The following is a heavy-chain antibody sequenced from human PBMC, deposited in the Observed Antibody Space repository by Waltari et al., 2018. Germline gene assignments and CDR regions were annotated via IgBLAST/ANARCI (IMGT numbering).Heavy chain of an antibody. V-gene: IGHV1-69*08. CDR3: ARASPGTATLRYYFDY. Sequence: QVQLVQSGAEVKKPGSSVKVSCKASGGTFSSYAISWVRQAPGQGLEGMGRFLRNFGTGNNAKKFQGRVTNTADKSTSTAYMELSSLRSGDTAVYYCARASPGTATLRYYFDYWGQGTLVTISS. CDR2: FLRNFGTG. J-gene: IGHJ4*02. D-gene: IGHD4-17*01. CDR1: GGTFSSYA.